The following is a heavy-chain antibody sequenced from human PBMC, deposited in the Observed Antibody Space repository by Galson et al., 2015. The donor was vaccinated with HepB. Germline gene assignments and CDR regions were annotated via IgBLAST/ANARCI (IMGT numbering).Heavy chain of an antibody. J-gene: IGHJ4*02. V-gene: IGHV3-30*02. CDR2: IRYDGSNK. CDR1: GFTFSTYG. Sequence: SLRLSCAASGFTFSTYGFHWVRQAPGKGLEWVAFIRYDGSNKDYADSVKGRFTISRDNSQGTLYLQMNSLRAEDTAVYYCAGDQVVIEEYYFDYWGQGALVTVSS. D-gene: IGHD2-21*01. CDR3: AGDQVVIEEYYFDY.